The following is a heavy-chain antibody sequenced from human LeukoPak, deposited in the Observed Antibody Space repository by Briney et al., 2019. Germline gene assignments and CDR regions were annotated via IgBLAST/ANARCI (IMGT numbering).Heavy chain of an antibody. CDR3: ARAGATWPDRDYGMDV. Sequence: ASVKVSCKASGYTFTSYGISWVRQAPGQGLEWMGRIIPILGIANYAQKFQGRVTITADKSTSTAYMELSSLRSEDTAVYYCARAGATWPDRDYGMDVWGQGTTVTVSS. CDR1: GYTFTSYG. J-gene: IGHJ6*02. V-gene: IGHV1-69*04. D-gene: IGHD1-26*01. CDR2: IIPILGIA.